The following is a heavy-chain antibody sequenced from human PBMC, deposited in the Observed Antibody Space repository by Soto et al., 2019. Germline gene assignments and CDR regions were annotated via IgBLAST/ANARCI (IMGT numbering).Heavy chain of an antibody. CDR3: ARTYHYDSSGHLDY. D-gene: IGHD3-22*01. V-gene: IGHV1-18*01. CDR2: ISAYNGNT. Sequence: GASVKVSCKASGYTFTSYGISWVRQAPGQGLEWMGWISAYNGNTNYAQKLQGRVTMTTDTSTSTAYMELRSLRSDDTAVYYCARTYHYDSSGHLDYWGQGTLVTVSS. J-gene: IGHJ4*02. CDR1: GYTFTSYG.